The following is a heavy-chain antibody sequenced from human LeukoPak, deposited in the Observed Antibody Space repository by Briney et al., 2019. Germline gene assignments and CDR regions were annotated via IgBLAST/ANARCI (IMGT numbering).Heavy chain of an antibody. CDR3: ARLYYYGSDDY. CDR1: GGSISSGSYY. J-gene: IGHJ4*02. Sequence: SETLSLTCTVSGGSISSGSYYWSWIRQPAGKGLEWIGHIYTSGSTNYNPSLKSRVTISVDTSKNQFSLKLSSVTAADTAVYYCARLYYYGSDDYWGQGTLVTVSS. V-gene: IGHV4-61*09. CDR2: IYTSGST. D-gene: IGHD3-10*01.